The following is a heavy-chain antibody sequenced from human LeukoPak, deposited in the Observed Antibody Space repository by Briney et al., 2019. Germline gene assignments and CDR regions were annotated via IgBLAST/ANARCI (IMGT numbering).Heavy chain of an antibody. CDR2: IYYSGST. J-gene: IGHJ5*02. Sequence: SQTLSLTCTVSGGSISSGGYYWSWIRQHPGKGLEWIGYIYYSGSTYYNPSLKSRVTISVDTSKNQFSLKLSSVTAADTAVYYCARARTEMFWFDPWRQGTKVTVSS. D-gene: IGHD5-24*01. CDR1: GGSISSGGYY. CDR3: ARARTEMFWFDP. V-gene: IGHV4-31*03.